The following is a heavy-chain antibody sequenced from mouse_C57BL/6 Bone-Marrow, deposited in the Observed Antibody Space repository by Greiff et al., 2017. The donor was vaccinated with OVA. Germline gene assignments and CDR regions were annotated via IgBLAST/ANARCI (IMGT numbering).Heavy chain of an antibody. CDR1: GYTFTSYW. D-gene: IGHD2-12*01. CDR3: ARRMHYSLFMDY. J-gene: IGHJ4*01. V-gene: IGHV1-59*01. Sequence: QVQLQQPGAELVRPGTSVKLSCKASGYTFTSYWMHWVKQRPGQGLEWIGVIDPSDSYTNYNQKFKGKATLTVDTSSSTAYMQLSSLTSEDSAVYYCARRMHYSLFMDYWGQGTSVTVSS. CDR2: IDPSDSYT.